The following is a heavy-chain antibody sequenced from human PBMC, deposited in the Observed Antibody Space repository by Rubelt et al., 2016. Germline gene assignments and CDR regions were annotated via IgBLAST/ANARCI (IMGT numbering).Heavy chain of an antibody. D-gene: IGHD6-13*01. Sequence: QVQLQQWGAGLLKPSETLSLTCAVYGGSFSGYYWSWIRQPPGKGLEWIGEINHSGSTNYNPSLKSRVTISGDTSKNQFSLKLSSVTAADTAVYYCARGRRGSSSWLGRDYYGMDVWSQGTTVTVSS. J-gene: IGHJ6*02. CDR1: GGSFSGYY. CDR2: INHSGST. CDR3: ARGRRGSSSWLGRDYYGMDV. V-gene: IGHV4-34*01.